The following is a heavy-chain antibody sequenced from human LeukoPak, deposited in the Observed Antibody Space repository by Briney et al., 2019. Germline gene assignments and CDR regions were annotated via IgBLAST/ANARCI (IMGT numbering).Heavy chain of an antibody. D-gene: IGHD3-10*01. CDR3: ARFREYKEAFDI. J-gene: IGHJ3*02. V-gene: IGHV4-4*07. CDR1: GGSISSYF. CDR2: IYASGST. Sequence: KPSETLSLTCTVSGGSISSYFWSWIRQPAGKGLEWIGRIYASGSTDYNPSLQSRVTMSVDTSKNQFSLKLNSVTAADTAVYYCARFREYKEAFDIWGQGTMVTVSS.